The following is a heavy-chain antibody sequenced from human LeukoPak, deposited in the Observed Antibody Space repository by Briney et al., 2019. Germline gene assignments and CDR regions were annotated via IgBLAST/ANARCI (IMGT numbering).Heavy chain of an antibody. CDR3: GLSGNYYYYYMDV. V-gene: IGHV1-69*13. J-gene: IGHJ6*03. Sequence: SVKVSCKASGGTFRTFAISWVRQAPGQGLEWMGGIIPIFGIPDSAQKFQGRLTITADESATTAYMELSSLRSDDTAIYYCGLSGNYYYYYMDVWGKGTTVTISS. CDR1: GGTFRTFA. CDR2: IIPIFGIP. D-gene: IGHD6-25*01.